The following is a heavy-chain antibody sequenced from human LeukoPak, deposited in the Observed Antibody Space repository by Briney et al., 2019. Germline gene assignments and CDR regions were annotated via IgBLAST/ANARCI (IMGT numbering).Heavy chain of an antibody. J-gene: IGHJ1*01. V-gene: IGHV1-18*01. CDR1: GYTFGNYG. Sequence: ASVKVSCKASGYTFGNYGISWVRQAPGQGLEWMGWISGNNGNTNYAQNLQGRVTMTTDTSTSTAHMELRSLRSDDTAVYYCARDKAVTTEVTQYFQHWGQGTLVTVSS. D-gene: IGHD4-11*01. CDR3: ARDKAVTTEVTQYFQH. CDR2: ISGNNGNT.